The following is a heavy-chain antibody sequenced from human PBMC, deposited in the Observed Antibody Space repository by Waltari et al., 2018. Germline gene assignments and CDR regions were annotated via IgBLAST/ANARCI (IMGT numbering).Heavy chain of an antibody. Sequence: EVQLVESGGGLVQPGGSLRLSCAASGFTFSSYWMHWVRQAPGKGLVCVSRINSDGSSTSYADSVKGRFTISRDNAKNTLYLQMNSLRAEDTAVYYCARGAAADNRPDYWGQGTLVTVSS. CDR1: GFTFSSYW. CDR3: ARGAAADNRPDY. CDR2: INSDGSST. J-gene: IGHJ4*02. D-gene: IGHD6-13*01. V-gene: IGHV3-74*01.